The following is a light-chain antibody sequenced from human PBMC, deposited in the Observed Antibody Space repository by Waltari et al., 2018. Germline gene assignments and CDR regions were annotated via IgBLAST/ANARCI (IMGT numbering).Light chain of an antibody. CDR1: ANDVGGYNF. Sequence: QSALTQPASVSGSPGQSLTNFCTGPANDVGGYNFVSCYQHHPGKAPKLIIYAVTKRPSGVSTRFSGSKSGNTASLTISGLQAEDEADYYCHSYTGSRTYVFGTGTKVTVL. CDR3: HSYTGSRTYV. CDR2: AVT. V-gene: IGLV2-14*01. J-gene: IGLJ1*01.